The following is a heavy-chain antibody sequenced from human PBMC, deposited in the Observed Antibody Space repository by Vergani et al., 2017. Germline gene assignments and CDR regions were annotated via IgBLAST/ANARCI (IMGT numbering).Heavy chain of an antibody. CDR2: IYPGDSDT. J-gene: IGHJ3*02. V-gene: IGHV5-51*01. CDR3: ARLQIVATTTFDAFDI. CDR1: GYSFTSYW. Sequence: EVQLVQSGAEVKKPGESLKISCKGSGYSFTSYWIGWVRQMPGKGLEWMGIIYPGDSDTRYSPSFQGQVTISADKSISTAYLQWSSLKASETAMYYCARLQIVATTTFDAFDIWGQGTMVTVSS. D-gene: IGHD5-12*01.